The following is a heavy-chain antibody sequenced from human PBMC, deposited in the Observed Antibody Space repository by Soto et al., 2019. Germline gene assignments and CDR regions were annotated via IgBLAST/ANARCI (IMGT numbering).Heavy chain of an antibody. J-gene: IGHJ5*02. V-gene: IGHV4-59*01. CDR2: IYKSGNT. Sequence: QVQLQESGPGLVRPSETLSLTCTVSGGSINTYYWSWIRQPPGRGLEWIGYIYKSGNTNYNPSLKSRVAISVETSKNQFSLKLSSVTAADTAVYYCASGLSSGWFASWGQGTLVTVSS. CDR1: GGSINTYY. CDR3: ASGLSSGWFAS. D-gene: IGHD6-19*01.